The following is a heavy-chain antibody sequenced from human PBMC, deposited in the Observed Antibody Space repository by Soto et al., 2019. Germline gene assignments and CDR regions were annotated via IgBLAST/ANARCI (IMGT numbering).Heavy chain of an antibody. CDR3: ARGPDWGRFDY. D-gene: IGHD7-27*01. Sequence: QVQLVQSGAELKKPGASVKVCCKASGYTFTSYDINWVRQATGQGHEWMGWMNSYSGNTDYAQKFQGRVTMSRNTSESTAYMELSSLRYEDTAVYYCARGPDWGRFDYWGQGTLVTVSS. V-gene: IGHV1-8*01. CDR1: GYTFTSYD. J-gene: IGHJ4*02. CDR2: MNSYSGNT.